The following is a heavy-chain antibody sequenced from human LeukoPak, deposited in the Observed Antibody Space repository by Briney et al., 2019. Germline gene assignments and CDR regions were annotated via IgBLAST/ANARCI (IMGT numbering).Heavy chain of an antibody. CDR3: ARGSGIITGIDE. Sequence: QPGGSLRLSCAASGFTFSSYAMHWVRQAPGKGLVWVSRIKDDGSHTNYADSVKGRFTISRDNAKNTLSLQMNSLRAEDTAVYYCARGSGIITGIDEWGQGTLVTVSS. J-gene: IGHJ4*02. V-gene: IGHV3-74*01. D-gene: IGHD6-25*01. CDR1: GFTFSSYA. CDR2: IKDDGSHT.